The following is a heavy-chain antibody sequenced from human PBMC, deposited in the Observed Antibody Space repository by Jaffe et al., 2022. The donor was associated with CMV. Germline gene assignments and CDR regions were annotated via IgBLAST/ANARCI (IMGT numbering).Heavy chain of an antibody. V-gene: IGHV3-7*03. Sequence: EVQLVESGGDLVQPGGSLRLSCVASGFTFSRYWMNWVRQAPGKGLEWVANINQDGSEKNYVDSVKGRFTISRDNAKNSLYLVMNSLRADDTAVYYCARDLDDTHYYYMDVWGKGTTVTVSS. CDR1: GFTFSRYW. CDR2: INQDGSEK. D-gene: IGHD1-1*01. J-gene: IGHJ6*03. CDR3: ARDLDDTHYYYMDV.